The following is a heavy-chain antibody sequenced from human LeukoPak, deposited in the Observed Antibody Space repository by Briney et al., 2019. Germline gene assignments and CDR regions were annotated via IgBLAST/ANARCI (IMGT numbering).Heavy chain of an antibody. J-gene: IGHJ3*02. CDR3: AKDRKGQYYYGSGTPLGI. D-gene: IGHD3-10*01. CDR1: GFTFSSYG. Sequence: GSLRLSCAASGFTFSSYGMHWVRQAPGKGLEWVAFIRYDGSNKYYADSVKGRFTISRDNSKNTLYLQMNSLRAEDTAVYYCAKDRKGQYYYGSGTPLGIWGQGTMVTVSS. V-gene: IGHV3-30*02. CDR2: IRYDGSNK.